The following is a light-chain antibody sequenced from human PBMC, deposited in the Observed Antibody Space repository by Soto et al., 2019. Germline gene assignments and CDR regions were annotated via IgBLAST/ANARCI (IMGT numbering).Light chain of an antibody. CDR2: GAS. CDR1: QGVSSN. V-gene: IGKV3-20*01. J-gene: IGKJ4*01. Sequence: EIVITQSPSTVSLSPRERATLSCRASQGVSSNVAWYQQKAGQAPRLLIYGASSRATGIPDRFSGSGSGTDFTLTISRLEPEDFAMYYCQQYGYLVTFGGGTKVDIK. CDR3: QQYGYLVT.